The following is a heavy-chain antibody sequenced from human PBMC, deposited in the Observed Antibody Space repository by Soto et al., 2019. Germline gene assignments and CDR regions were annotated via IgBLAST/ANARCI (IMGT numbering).Heavy chain of an antibody. D-gene: IGHD6-19*01. V-gene: IGHV4-34*01. Sequence: SETLSLTCAVYGGSFSGYYWSWIRQPPGKGLEWIGEINHSGSTNYNPSLKSRVTISVDTSKNQFSLKLSSVTAADTAVYYCARGSSIAVAGTSLDYYYLDVWGKGTTVTSP. J-gene: IGHJ6*03. CDR2: INHSGST. CDR3: ARGSSIAVAGTSLDYYYLDV. CDR1: GGSFSGYY.